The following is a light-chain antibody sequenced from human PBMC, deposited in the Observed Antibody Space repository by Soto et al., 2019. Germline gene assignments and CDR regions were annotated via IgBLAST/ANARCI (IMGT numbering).Light chain of an antibody. CDR1: SSNVGGYNY. Sequence: QSALTQPRSVSGSPGQSVTISCTGTSSNVGGYNYVSWYQQHPGIAPQLIIYDVTKRPSGVPDRFSGSKSGNTASLTISGLQAEDEADYYCCSYAGSYSWVFGGGTKLTV. V-gene: IGLV2-11*01. CDR3: CSYAGSYSWV. J-gene: IGLJ3*02. CDR2: DVT.